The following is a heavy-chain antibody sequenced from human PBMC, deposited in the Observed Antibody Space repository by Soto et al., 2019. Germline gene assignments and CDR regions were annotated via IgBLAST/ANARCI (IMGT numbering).Heavy chain of an antibody. CDR2: ISSSGSTI. CDR3: VRNPYYYYYMDV. D-gene: IGHD3-16*01. CDR1: GFTFSDYY. Sequence: GGSLRLSCAASGFTFSDYYMSWIRQAPGKGLEWVSYISSSGSTIYYADSVKGRFTTSRDNAKNSLYLQMNSLRAEDSAVYYCVRNPYYYYYMDVWGKGTTVTVSS. J-gene: IGHJ6*03. V-gene: IGHV3-11*01.